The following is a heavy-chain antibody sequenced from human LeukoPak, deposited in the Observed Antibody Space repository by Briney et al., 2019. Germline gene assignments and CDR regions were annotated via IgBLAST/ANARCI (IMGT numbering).Heavy chain of an antibody. CDR3: ARDRGYCSSTSCYTTFDH. D-gene: IGHD2-2*02. Sequence: ASVKVSCKASGYTFTGYYMHWVRQAPGQGLEWMGWINPNSGGTNYAQKFQGRVTMTRDTSISTAYMELSRLRSDDTAVYYCARDRGYCSSTSCYTTFDHWGQGTPVTVSS. V-gene: IGHV1-2*02. CDR1: GYTFTGYY. J-gene: IGHJ4*02. CDR2: INPNSGGT.